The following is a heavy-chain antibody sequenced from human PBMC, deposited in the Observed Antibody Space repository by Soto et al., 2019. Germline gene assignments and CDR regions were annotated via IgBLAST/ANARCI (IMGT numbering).Heavy chain of an antibody. J-gene: IGHJ2*01. CDR3: ARELATDIVNYWYFDI. CDR1: GGSISSGDYY. V-gene: IGHV4-30-4*01. Sequence: QVQLQESGPGLVKPSQTLSLTCTVSGGSISSGDYYWSWIRQPPGKGLEWIGYIYYSGSTYYNPYLKSLVNKTEDPTKPQFSRQLRSATANAMAVYYCARELATDIVNYWYFDIWGRGTHVTVSS. CDR2: IYYSGST. D-gene: IGHD5-18*01.